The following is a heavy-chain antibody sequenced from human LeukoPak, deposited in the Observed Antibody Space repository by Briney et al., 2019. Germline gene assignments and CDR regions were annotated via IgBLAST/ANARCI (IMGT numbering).Heavy chain of an antibody. CDR2: ISSSSSYI. D-gene: IGHD4-17*01. CDR1: GFTFSSYS. Sequence: GGSLRLSCAASGFTFSSYSMNWVRQAPGKGLEWVSSISSSSSYIYYADSVKGRFTISRDNAKNSLYLQMNSLRVEDTAVYYCARDLPSMTTVTRSYFDYWGQGTLVTVSS. CDR3: ARDLPSMTTVTRSYFDY. V-gene: IGHV3-21*01. J-gene: IGHJ4*02.